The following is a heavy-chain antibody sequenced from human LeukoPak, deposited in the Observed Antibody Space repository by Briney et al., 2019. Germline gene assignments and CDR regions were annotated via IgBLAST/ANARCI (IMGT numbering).Heavy chain of an antibody. CDR1: GFTFSSYA. V-gene: IGHV3-30-3*01. J-gene: IGHJ3*02. CDR2: ISYDGSNK. D-gene: IGHD5-18*01. CDR3: ARRAMESGYSYGYFAFDI. Sequence: PGGSLRLSCAASGFTFSSYAMHWVRQAPGKGLEWVAVISYDGSNKYYADSVKGRFTISRDNSKNTLYLQTNSLRAEDTAVYYCARRAMESGYSYGYFAFDIWGQGTMVTVSS.